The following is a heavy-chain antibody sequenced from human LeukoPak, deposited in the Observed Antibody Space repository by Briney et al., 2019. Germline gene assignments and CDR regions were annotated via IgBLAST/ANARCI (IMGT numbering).Heavy chain of an antibody. D-gene: IGHD3-22*01. CDR1: GFTFSSYW. CDR3: ARDWHHSDSRDYAFDI. CDR2: MKQDGSEK. J-gene: IGHJ3*02. V-gene: IGHV3-7*01. Sequence: GGSLRLSCAASGFTFSSYWMSWVRQAPGKGLEWVANMKQDGSEKYYVDSVKGRFTISRDNAKNSLYLQMNSLRAEDTAVYHCARDWHHSDSRDYAFDIWGQGTMVIVSS.